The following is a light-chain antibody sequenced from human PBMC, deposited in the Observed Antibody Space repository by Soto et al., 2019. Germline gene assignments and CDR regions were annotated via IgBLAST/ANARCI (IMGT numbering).Light chain of an antibody. J-gene: IGKJ3*01. Sequence: DIQMTQSPSSLSASVGDRVTITCQASHDITSYLNWYQHKPGKAPKLLIYDASNLEAGVPSRFSGSGSGTHFTFTFSSLQPEDVATYYCQKCDYLPIFGPGTTVDFK. CDR1: HDITSY. CDR2: DAS. CDR3: QKCDYLPI. V-gene: IGKV1-33*01.